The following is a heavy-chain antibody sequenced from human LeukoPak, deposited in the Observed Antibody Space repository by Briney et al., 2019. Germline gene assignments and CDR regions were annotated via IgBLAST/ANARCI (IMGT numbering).Heavy chain of an antibody. CDR1: GFTFSSYG. Sequence: PGGSLRLSCAASGFTFSSYGMHWVRQAPGKRLEWVAFIRYDGSNKYYADSVKGRFTISRDNSKNTLYLQMNSLRAEDTAVYYCAKDTNRVYYFDYWGQGTLVTVSS. V-gene: IGHV3-30*02. D-gene: IGHD1-14*01. CDR2: IRYDGSNK. CDR3: AKDTNRVYYFDY. J-gene: IGHJ4*02.